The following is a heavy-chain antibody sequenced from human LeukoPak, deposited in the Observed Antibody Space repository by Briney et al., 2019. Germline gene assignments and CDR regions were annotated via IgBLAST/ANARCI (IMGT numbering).Heavy chain of an antibody. J-gene: IGHJ4*02. Sequence: SETLSLTCTVSGGSISSYYWSWIRQPPGKGLEWIGYIYYSGSTNYNPSLKSRVTISVDTSKNQFSLKLNSVTAADTAVYYCARVWGSGSYPFDYWGQGTLVTVSS. V-gene: IGHV4-59*01. CDR1: GGSISSYY. CDR3: ARVWGSGSYPFDY. D-gene: IGHD3-10*01. CDR2: IYYSGST.